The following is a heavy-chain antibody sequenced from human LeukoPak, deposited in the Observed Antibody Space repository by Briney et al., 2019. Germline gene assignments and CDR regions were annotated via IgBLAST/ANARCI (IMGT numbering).Heavy chain of an antibody. CDR3: ARGGSTSSSSHFHH. J-gene: IGHJ1*01. CDR1: GFSFSSYS. CDR2: ISGSSSFI. Sequence: PGGSLRLSCAASGFSFSSYSMNWVRQAPGKGLEWVSSISGSSSFIYYADSVKGRFTISRDNAENSLYLQMNSLRGEDTAVYYCARGGSTSSSSHFHHWGQGTLVTVSS. D-gene: IGHD6-6*01. V-gene: IGHV3-21*01.